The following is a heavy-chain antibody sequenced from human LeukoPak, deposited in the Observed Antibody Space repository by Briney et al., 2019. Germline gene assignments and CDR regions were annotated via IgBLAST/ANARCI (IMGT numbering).Heavy chain of an antibody. D-gene: IGHD4-17*01. Sequence: SETLSLTCTVSGGSISSYYWSWIRQPPGKGLEWIGYIYYTGSTNYNPSLKSRLTISVDTSESQFSLKLRSVTAADTAVYFCARGFTYGTNWFDPWGQGTLVTVSS. J-gene: IGHJ5*02. CDR3: ARGFTYGTNWFDP. CDR2: IYYTGST. V-gene: IGHV4-59*01. CDR1: GGSISSYY.